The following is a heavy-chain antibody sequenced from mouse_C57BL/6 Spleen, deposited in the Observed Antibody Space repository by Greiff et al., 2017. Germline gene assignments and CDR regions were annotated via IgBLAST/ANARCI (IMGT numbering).Heavy chain of an antibody. CDR2: IDPSDSET. CDR1: GYTFTSYW. V-gene: IGHV1-52*01. J-gene: IGHJ4*01. D-gene: IGHD2-2*01. CDR3: ARSGMFTAGAMDY. Sequence: QVQLQQPGAELVRPGSSVKLSCKASGYTFTSYWMHWVKQRPIQGLEWIGNIDPSDSETHYNQKFKDKATLTVDKSSSTAYMQLSSLTSEDSAVYYCARSGMFTAGAMDYWGQGTSVTVSS.